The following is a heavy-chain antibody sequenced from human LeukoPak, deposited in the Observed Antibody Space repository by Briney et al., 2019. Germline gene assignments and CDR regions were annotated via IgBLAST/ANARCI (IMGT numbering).Heavy chain of an antibody. CDR1: AFIFSGHW. D-gene: IGHD6-19*01. V-gene: IGHV3-7*01. CDR3: AKVRIAVAGGDDY. J-gene: IGHJ4*02. Sequence: GGSLRLSCEGSAFIFSGHWMNWVRQTPGKGLEWVASIKEDGSERQYVDSVKGRFSISRDNTKGSLFLQMNSLRAEDTAVYYCAKVRIAVAGGDDYWGQGTLVTVSS. CDR2: IKEDGSER.